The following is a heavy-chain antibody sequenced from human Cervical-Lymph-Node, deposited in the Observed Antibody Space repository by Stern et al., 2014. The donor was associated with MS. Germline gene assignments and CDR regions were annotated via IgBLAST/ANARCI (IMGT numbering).Heavy chain of an antibody. Sequence: VQLVESGGGVVQHGRSLRLSCAASGFTFSSYGMHWVRQAPGKGLEWVAVISYDGSYTYYADSVKGRFTISRDNSTNTLYLQMNSLRAEDTAVYCCAKVNCTGDSCTAWNWFDPWGQGTLVTVSS. J-gene: IGHJ5*02. CDR2: ISYDGSYT. CDR3: AKVNCTGDSCTAWNWFDP. V-gene: IGHV3-30*18. CDR1: GFTFSSYG. D-gene: IGHD2-8*02.